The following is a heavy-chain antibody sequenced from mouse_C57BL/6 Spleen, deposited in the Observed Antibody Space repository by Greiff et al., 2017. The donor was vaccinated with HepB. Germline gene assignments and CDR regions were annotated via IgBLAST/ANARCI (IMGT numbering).Heavy chain of an antibody. CDR3: ARDKGFDY. V-gene: IGHV3-6*01. D-gene: IGHD1-3*01. J-gene: IGHJ2*01. Sequence: DVQLQESGPGLVKPSQSLSLTCSVTGYSITSGYYWNWIRQFPGNKLEWMGYISYDGSNNYNPSLKNRISITRDTSKNQFFLKLNSVTTEDTATYYCARDKGFDYWGQGTTLTVSS. CDR1: GYSITSGYY. CDR2: ISYDGSN.